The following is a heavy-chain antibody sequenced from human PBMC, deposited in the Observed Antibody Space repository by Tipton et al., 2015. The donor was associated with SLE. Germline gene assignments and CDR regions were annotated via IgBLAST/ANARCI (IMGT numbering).Heavy chain of an antibody. V-gene: IGHV4-4*07. D-gene: IGHD3-10*01. CDR1: GGSISSYY. Sequence: TLSLTCTVSGGSISSYYWSWIRQPAGKGLEWIGRIYTSGSTNYNPSLKSRVTMSVDTSKNQFSLKLSSVTAADTAVYYCARVDGSGSYYLLDYWGQGTLVTVSS. CDR2: IYTSGST. J-gene: IGHJ4*02. CDR3: ARVDGSGSYYLLDY.